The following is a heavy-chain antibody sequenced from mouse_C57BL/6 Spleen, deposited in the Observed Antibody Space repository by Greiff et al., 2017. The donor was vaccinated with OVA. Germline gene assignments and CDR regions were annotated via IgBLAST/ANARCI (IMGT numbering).Heavy chain of an antibody. J-gene: IGHJ2*01. CDR1: GFSFNTYA. Sequence: EVKLVESGGGLVQPKGSLKLSCAASGFSFNTYAMNWVRQAPGKGLEWVARIRSKSNNYATYYADSVKDRFTISRDDSESMLYLQMNNLKTEDTAMYYCVRGGSSSHFDYWGQGTTLTVSS. CDR3: VRGGSSSHFDY. D-gene: IGHD1-1*01. CDR2: IRSKSNNYAT. V-gene: IGHV10-1*01.